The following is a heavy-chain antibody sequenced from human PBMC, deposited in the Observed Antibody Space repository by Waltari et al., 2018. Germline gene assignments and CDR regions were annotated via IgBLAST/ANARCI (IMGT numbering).Heavy chain of an antibody. V-gene: IGHV3-23*01. CDR3: AKAHYYDSSGYGY. D-gene: IGHD3-22*01. Sequence: EVQLLESGGGLVQPGGSLRLSCAASGFTFSRYAISWVRRAPGKGLEWVSAISGSGGSTYYADTVKGRFTISRDNSKNTLYLQMNSLRAEDTAVYYCAKAHYYDSSGYGYWGQGTLVTVSS. J-gene: IGHJ4*02. CDR2: ISGSGGST. CDR1: GFTFSRYA.